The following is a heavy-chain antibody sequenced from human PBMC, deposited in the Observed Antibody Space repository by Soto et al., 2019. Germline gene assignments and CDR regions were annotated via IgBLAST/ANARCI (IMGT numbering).Heavy chain of an antibody. CDR2: IIPIFGTA. D-gene: IGHD2-15*01. V-gene: IGHV1-69*01. CDR3: AREDCSGGSCYDGYYYYYYGMDV. CDR1: GGTFSSYA. J-gene: IGHJ6*02. Sequence: QVQLVQSGAEVKKPGSLVKVSCKASGGTFSSYAISWVRQAPGQGLEWMGGIIPIFGTANYAQKFQGRVTSTADESTSTAYMELRSLTSEDTAVYYCAREDCSGGSCYDGYYYYYYGMDVWGQGTTVTVSS.